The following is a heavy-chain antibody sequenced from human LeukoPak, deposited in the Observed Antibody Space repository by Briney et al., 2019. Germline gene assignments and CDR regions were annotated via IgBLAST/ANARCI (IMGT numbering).Heavy chain of an antibody. Sequence: PSETLSLTCTVSGDSISNFYWSWIRQPAGKELEWIGRIYSGGSINYNPSLKSRVTMSVDTSRNQLSLKLSSVTAAVTAVYYCARSYYFGYWGQGTLVTVSS. J-gene: IGHJ4*02. CDR3: ARSYYFGY. CDR2: IYSGGSI. V-gene: IGHV4-4*07. CDR1: GDSISNFY.